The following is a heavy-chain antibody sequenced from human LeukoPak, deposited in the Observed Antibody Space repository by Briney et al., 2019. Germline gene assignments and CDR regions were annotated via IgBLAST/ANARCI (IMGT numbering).Heavy chain of an antibody. CDR1: GFTVSSNY. CDR2: IYSGGST. D-gene: IGHD3-10*01. J-gene: IGHJ4*02. CDR3: ARDNRARGYFDY. Sequence: GGSLRLSCAASGFTVSSNYMSWVRQAPGKGLEWVSVIYSGGSTYYADSVKGRFTISRDNSKNTLYLQMNSLRAEDTAVYYCARDNRARGYFDYWGQGTLVTVSS. V-gene: IGHV3-53*01.